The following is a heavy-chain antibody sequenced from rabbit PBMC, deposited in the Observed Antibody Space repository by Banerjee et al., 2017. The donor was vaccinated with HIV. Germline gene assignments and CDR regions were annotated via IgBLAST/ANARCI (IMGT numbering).Heavy chain of an antibody. V-gene: IGHV1S7*01. D-gene: IGHD4-1*01. J-gene: IGHJ4*01. CDR1: GLDFSSYS. Sequence: QLVESGGGLVQPGGSLKLSCKASGLDFSSYSMSWVRQAPGKGLEWIGYIDPIFGSTYYASWVNGRFTISSHNAQNTLYLQLNSLTAADTATYFCVRIDSDWDGGINLWGPGTLVTVS. CDR2: IDPIFGST. CDR3: VRIDSDWDGGINL.